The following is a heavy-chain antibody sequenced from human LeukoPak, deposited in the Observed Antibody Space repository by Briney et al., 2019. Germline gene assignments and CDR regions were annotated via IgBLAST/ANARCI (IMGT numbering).Heavy chain of an antibody. V-gene: IGHV4-59*01. J-gene: IGHJ4*02. CDR1: GGSISTYY. CDR2: IYYSGST. D-gene: IGHD6-6*01. CDR3: ASSIAARPLDY. Sequence: SETLSLTCTVSGGSISTYYWSWIRQPPGKGLEWIGYIYYSGSTNYNPSLKSRVTISVDTSKNQFSLKLSSVTAADTAVYYCASSIAARPLDYWGQGTLVTVSS.